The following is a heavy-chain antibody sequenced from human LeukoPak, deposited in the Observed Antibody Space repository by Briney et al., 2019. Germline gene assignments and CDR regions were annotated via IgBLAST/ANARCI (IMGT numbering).Heavy chain of an antibody. CDR2: IWYDGSNK. CDR3: AKSLGRDSSGYVDY. CDR1: GFTFSSYG. J-gene: IGHJ4*02. D-gene: IGHD3-22*01. V-gene: IGHV3-33*06. Sequence: GSLRLSCAASGFTFSSYGMHWVRQAPGKGLEWVAVIWYDGSNKYYADSVKGRFTISRDNSKNTLYLQMNSLRAEDTAVYYCAKSLGRDSSGYVDYWGLGTLVTVSS.